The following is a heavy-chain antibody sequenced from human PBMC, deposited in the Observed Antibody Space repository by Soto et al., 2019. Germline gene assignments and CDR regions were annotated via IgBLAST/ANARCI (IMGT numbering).Heavy chain of an antibody. CDR1: GFSLSTDGVG. Sequence: QITLKESGPTLVKPTQTLTLTCTFSGFSLSTDGVGVGWIRQPPGKALEWLALIYWDDDQRYSPSLKTRLTITHDTSKNQVVLTMTNMDPVDTATYYCAHAYGGTSWPNDAFDVWGQGTVVTVSS. CDR3: AHAYGGTSWPNDAFDV. V-gene: IGHV2-5*02. D-gene: IGHD2-2*01. CDR2: IYWDDDQ. J-gene: IGHJ3*01.